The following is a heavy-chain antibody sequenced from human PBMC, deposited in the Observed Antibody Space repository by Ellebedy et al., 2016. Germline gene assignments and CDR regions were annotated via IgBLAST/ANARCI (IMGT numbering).Heavy chain of an antibody. CDR3: AREVAAGLYGMDV. CDR2: IYYSGST. J-gene: IGHJ6*02. CDR1: GASLTGGAYY. D-gene: IGHD6-13*01. V-gene: IGHV4-39*02. Sequence: GSLRLSXTVSGASLTGGAYYWGWIRQPPGKGLEWIGSIYYSGSTYYTGDTYYSPSLRSRVTISVDTSKNQFSLRLNSVTAEDTAIYYCAREVAAGLYGMDVWGQGTTVTVSS.